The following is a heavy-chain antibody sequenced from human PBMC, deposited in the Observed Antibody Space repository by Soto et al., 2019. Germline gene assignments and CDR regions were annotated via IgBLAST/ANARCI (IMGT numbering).Heavy chain of an antibody. J-gene: IGHJ4*02. Sequence: PSETLSLTCTVSGGSVSSGSYYWSWIRQPPGKGPEWIGYIYYSGSTSYADSVKGRFTISRDNAKNTLYLQMNSLRAVDTAVYYCARDIAVAGPDYWGQGTLVTVSS. CDR3: ARDIAVAGPDY. D-gene: IGHD6-19*01. V-gene: IGHV4-61*01. CDR1: GGSVSSGSYY. CDR2: IYYSGST.